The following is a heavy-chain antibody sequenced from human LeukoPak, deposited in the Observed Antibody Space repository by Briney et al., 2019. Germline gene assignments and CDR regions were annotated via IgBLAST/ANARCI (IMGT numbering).Heavy chain of an antibody. CDR3: TSLVGSPTY. CDR2: IKSKRDGETT. V-gene: IGHV3-15*01. J-gene: IGHJ4*02. D-gene: IGHD4-23*01. CDR1: GFTFSSSA. Sequence: PGGSLRLSCAASGFTFSSSAMSWVRQAPGKGPEWVGRIKSKRDGETTDYTTLVKSRFSISRDDSKNTVYLQMNSLRTEDTAVYYCTSLVGSPTYWGQGTLVAVSS.